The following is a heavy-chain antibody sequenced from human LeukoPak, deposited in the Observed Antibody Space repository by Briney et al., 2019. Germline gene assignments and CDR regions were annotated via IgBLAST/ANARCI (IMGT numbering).Heavy chain of an antibody. V-gene: IGHV3-23*01. CDR2: ISGSGGST. CDR3: AKVLSVGDTRAYYFDY. CDR1: GFTFSNTW. J-gene: IGHJ4*02. Sequence: GGSLRLSCSASGFTFSNTWMSWVRQAPGKGLEWVSAISGSGGSTYYADSVKGRFTISRDNSKNTLYLQMNSLRAEDTAVYYCAKVLSVGDTRAYYFDYWGQGTLVTVSS. D-gene: IGHD1-26*01.